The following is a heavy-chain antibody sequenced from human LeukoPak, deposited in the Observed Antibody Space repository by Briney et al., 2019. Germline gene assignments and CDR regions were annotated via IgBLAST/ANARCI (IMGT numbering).Heavy chain of an antibody. CDR2: IIPIFGTA. J-gene: IGHJ4*02. Sequence: ASVKVSCKASGGTFSSYAISWVRQAPGQGPEWMGGIIPIFGTANYAQKFQGRVTITTDESTSTAYMELSSLRSEDTAVYYCASTASAAWGPTPFDLWGQGTLVTVSS. D-gene: IGHD3-16*01. V-gene: IGHV1-69*05. CDR1: GGTFSSYA. CDR3: ASTASAAWGPTPFDL.